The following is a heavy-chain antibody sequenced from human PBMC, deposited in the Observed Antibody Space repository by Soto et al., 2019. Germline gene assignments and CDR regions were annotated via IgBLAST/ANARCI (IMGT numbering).Heavy chain of an antibody. CDR1: GFTFNSYA. D-gene: IGHD2-21*01. V-gene: IGHV3-23*01. CDR3: AKNPLTFRPGVFWFDP. CDR2: ISASGDST. Sequence: GGSLRLSCAASGFTFNSYAMSWVRQPPGKGLEWVSAISASGDSTYYADALKVGYTIHRDNSKHTLYREMNSLRAGDTALFYCAKNPLTFRPGVFWFDPWGQGTMVTVYS. J-gene: IGHJ5*02.